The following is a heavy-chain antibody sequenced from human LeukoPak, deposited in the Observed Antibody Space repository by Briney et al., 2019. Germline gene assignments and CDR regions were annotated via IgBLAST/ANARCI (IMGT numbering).Heavy chain of an antibody. Sequence: SETLSLTCTVSGGSISSSSYYWGWIRQPPGKGLEWIGSIYYSGSTYYNPSLKSRVTISVDTSKNQFSLKLSSVTAADTAVYYCARVLAAADDDAFDIWGQGTMVTVPS. CDR1: GGSISSSSYY. CDR2: IYYSGST. D-gene: IGHD6-13*01. V-gene: IGHV4-39*07. CDR3: ARVLAAADDDAFDI. J-gene: IGHJ3*02.